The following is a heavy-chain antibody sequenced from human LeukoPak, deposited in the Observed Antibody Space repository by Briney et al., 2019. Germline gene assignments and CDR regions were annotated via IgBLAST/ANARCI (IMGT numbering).Heavy chain of an antibody. Sequence: PGGSLRLSCEASGFTLSNHWMTWVRQAPGKGLEWVATITQGGSDQFYVGSVKDRFISSGHNAKNSLYLQMNSLRVENTAVYCCARDPFELWGHGTLVTVSS. CDR2: ITQGGSDQ. CDR3: ARDPFEL. CDR1: GFTLSNHW. D-gene: IGHD1-26*01. V-gene: IGHV3-7*01. J-gene: IGHJ4*01.